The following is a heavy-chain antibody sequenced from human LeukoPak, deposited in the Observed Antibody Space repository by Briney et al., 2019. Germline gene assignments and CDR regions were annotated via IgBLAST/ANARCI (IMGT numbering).Heavy chain of an antibody. CDR3: ARDHCSGGSCYNTY. Sequence: TGGSLRLSCGASGFTFSSYSMNWVRQAPGKGLEWISSISGSSSYIYYADSVKGRFTISRDNAKNSLYLQMNSLRAEDTAVYYCARDHCSGGSCYNTYWGQGTLVTVSS. CDR2: ISGSSSYI. CDR1: GFTFSSYS. J-gene: IGHJ4*02. V-gene: IGHV3-21*01. D-gene: IGHD2-15*01.